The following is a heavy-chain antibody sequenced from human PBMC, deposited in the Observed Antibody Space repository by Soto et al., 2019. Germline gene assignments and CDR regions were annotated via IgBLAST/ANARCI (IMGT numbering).Heavy chain of an antibody. CDR1: GGSISSYY. V-gene: IGHV4-59*08. CDR3: ARHYDYIWGSYLFDP. CDR2: IYYSGST. J-gene: IGHJ5*02. D-gene: IGHD3-16*02. Sequence: ASETLSLTCTVSGGSISSYYWSWIRQPPGKGLEWIGYIYYSGSTNYNPSLKSRVTISVDTSKNQFSLKLSSVTAADTAVYYCARHYDYIWGSYLFDPWGQGTLVTVSS.